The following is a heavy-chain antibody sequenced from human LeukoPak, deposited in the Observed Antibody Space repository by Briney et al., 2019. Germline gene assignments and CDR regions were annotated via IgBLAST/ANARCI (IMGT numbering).Heavy chain of an antibody. Sequence: GALRLSCAASGFTFSSYSMNWVRQAPGKGLEWVSYISSSSSTIYYADSVKGRFTISRDNAKNSLYLQMNSLRAEDTAVYYCARDRAVEVMIAFDIWGQGTTVTVSS. V-gene: IGHV3-48*04. CDR2: ISSSSSTI. D-gene: IGHD3-16*01. CDR1: GFTFSSYS. CDR3: ARDRAVEVMIAFDI. J-gene: IGHJ3*02.